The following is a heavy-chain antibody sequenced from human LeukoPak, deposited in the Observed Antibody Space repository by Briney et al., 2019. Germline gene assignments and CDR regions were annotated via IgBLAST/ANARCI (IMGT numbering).Heavy chain of an antibody. Sequence: PSETLSLTCTVSGGSISSYYWSWIRQPPGKGLEWIGYIYYSGSTNYNPSLKSRVTISVDTSKNQFSLKLSSVTAADTAVYYCARGPLRKYYYYYYMDVWGKGTTVTVSS. CDR1: GGSISSYY. V-gene: IGHV4-59*12. CDR2: IYYSGST. CDR3: ARGPLRKYYYYYYMDV. J-gene: IGHJ6*03. D-gene: IGHD5-12*01.